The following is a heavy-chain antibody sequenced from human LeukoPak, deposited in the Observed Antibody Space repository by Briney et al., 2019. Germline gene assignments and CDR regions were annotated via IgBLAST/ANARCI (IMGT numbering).Heavy chain of an antibody. CDR1: GYTFTGYY. CDR2: INPNSGGT. V-gene: IGHV1-2*02. CDR3: ARVDTWIQLWLGAFDI. J-gene: IGHJ3*02. Sequence: ASVKVSCMASGYTFTGYYMHWVRQAPGQGLEWMGWINPNSGGTNYAQKFQGRVTMTRGTSISTAYMELSRLRSDDTAVYYCARVDTWIQLWLGAFDIWGQGTMVTVSS. D-gene: IGHD5-18*01.